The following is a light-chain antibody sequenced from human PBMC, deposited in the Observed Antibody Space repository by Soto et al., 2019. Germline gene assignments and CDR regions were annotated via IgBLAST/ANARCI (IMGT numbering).Light chain of an antibody. Sequence: EIVLTQSPGTLSLSPGERATLSCRASQSVSSSYLAWYQQKPGQAPRLLIYGASSRATGIPDRFSGSGSGTDFTLTISRLEPEDFAVYYCQQYGSSPTFGGGTKG. V-gene: IGKV3-20*01. CDR2: GAS. CDR1: QSVSSSY. CDR3: QQYGSSPT. J-gene: IGKJ4*01.